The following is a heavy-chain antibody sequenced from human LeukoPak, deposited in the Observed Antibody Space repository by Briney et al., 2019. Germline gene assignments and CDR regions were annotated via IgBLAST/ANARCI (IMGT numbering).Heavy chain of an antibody. D-gene: IGHD6-13*01. CDR3: ARDGGSSWSYYYYYYMDV. V-gene: IGHV1-2*02. J-gene: IGHJ6*03. CDR2: INPNSGGT. Sequence: GASVKVSCKASGYTFTGYYMHWVRQAPGQGLEWMGWINPNSGGTNYAQKFQGRVTMTRDTSISTAYMELSRLRSDDTAVYYCARDGGSSWSYYYYYYMDVWGKGTTVTVSS. CDR1: GYTFTGYY.